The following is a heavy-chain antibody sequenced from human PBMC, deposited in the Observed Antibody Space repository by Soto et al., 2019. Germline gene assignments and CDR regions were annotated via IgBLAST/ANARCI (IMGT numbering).Heavy chain of an antibody. Sequence: PSETLSLTCAVYGGSFSGYYWSWIRQTPGKGLEWIGEIDHSGSTNYNPSLKSRVTISVDTSKNQFSLKLSSVTAADSAVYYCARMKYDTAIFGVVHYAMDVWGQGTTVTVSS. J-gene: IGHJ6*02. CDR2: IDHSGST. D-gene: IGHD3-3*01. CDR1: GGSFSGYY. CDR3: ARMKYDTAIFGVVHYAMDV. V-gene: IGHV4-34*01.